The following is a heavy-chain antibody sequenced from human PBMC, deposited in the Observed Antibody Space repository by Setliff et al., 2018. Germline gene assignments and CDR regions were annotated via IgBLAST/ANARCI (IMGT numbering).Heavy chain of an antibody. CDR1: GYTFTSYA. CDR3: ARAPPLLYDILTGYAELDY. J-gene: IGHJ4*02. Sequence: GASVKVSCKASGYTFTSYAMNWVRQAPGQGLEWMGWINTNTGNPTYAQGFTGRFVFSLDTSVSTAYLQISSLKAEDTAVYYCARAPPLLYDILTGYAELDYWGQGTLVTVSP. CDR2: INTNTGNP. V-gene: IGHV7-4-1*02. D-gene: IGHD3-9*01.